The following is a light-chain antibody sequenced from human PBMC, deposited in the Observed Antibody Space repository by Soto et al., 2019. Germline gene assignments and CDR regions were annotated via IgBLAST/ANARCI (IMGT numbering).Light chain of an antibody. CDR1: QSISSY. CDR3: QQYGSSPWT. V-gene: IGKV1-39*01. CDR2: AAS. Sequence: EIQMTQSPSSLSASVGDRVTITCRASQSISSYLNWYQQKPGKAPKLLIYAASSLQSGVPSRFSGSGSGTDFTLTISSLQPEDFAVYYCQQYGSSPWTFGQGTKVDI. J-gene: IGKJ1*01.